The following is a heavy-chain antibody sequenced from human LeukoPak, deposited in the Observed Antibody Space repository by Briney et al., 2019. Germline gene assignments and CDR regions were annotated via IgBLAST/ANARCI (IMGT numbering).Heavy chain of an antibody. CDR3: AKGTVTSILLGY. D-gene: IGHD4-17*01. J-gene: IGHJ4*02. CDR1: GFIFSSYS. CDR2: ISSSSSYI. Sequence: PGGSLRLSCAASGFIFSSYSMNWVRQAPGKGLEWVSSISSSSSYIYYADSVKGRFTISRDNSKNTLYLQMNSLRAEDTAVYYCAKGTVTSILLGYWGQGTLVTVSS. V-gene: IGHV3-21*04.